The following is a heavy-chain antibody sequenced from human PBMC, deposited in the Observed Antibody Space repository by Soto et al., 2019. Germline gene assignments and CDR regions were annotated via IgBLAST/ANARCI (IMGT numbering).Heavy chain of an antibody. CDR1: GGSISSYY. J-gene: IGHJ5*02. CDR3: ARLVVVVPAADENYNWFDP. D-gene: IGHD2-2*01. CDR2: IYYSGST. Sequence: PSETLSLTCTVSGGSISSYYWSWIRQPPGKGLEWIGYIYYSGSTNYNPSLKSRVTISVDTSKNQFSLKLSSVTAADTAVYYCARLVVVVPAADENYNWFDPWGQGTLVTVSS. V-gene: IGHV4-59*08.